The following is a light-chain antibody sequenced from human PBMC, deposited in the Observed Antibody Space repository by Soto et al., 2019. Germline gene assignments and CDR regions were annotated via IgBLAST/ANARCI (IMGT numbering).Light chain of an antibody. Sequence: QSALTQPASVSGSPGQSITISCTGTSSDVGGYNYVSWYQQHPGKATKLMIYDVSNRPSGVSNRFSGSKSGNTASLTISGLQAEDEADYYCSSDTSSSTLVFGGGTKVTVL. V-gene: IGLV2-14*01. CDR1: SSDVGGYNY. J-gene: IGLJ2*01. CDR3: SSDTSSSTLV. CDR2: DVS.